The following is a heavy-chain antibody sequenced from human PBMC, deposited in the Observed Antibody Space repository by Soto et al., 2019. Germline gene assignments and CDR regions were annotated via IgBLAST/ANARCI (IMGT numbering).Heavy chain of an antibody. Sequence: QVQLVQSGTEVKKPGASMKISCKASGFTFTNYHMHWVRQAPGQGLEWMGILNPTDGTTTYAEKFRGRVTMTRDTSTSTVYLELSSLTSEDTAVFYCARAPPNDGWFDPWGQGTLVIVSS. CDR3: ARAPPNDGWFDP. CDR1: GFTFTNYH. CDR2: LNPTDGTT. V-gene: IGHV1-46*01. J-gene: IGHJ5*02. D-gene: IGHD1-1*01.